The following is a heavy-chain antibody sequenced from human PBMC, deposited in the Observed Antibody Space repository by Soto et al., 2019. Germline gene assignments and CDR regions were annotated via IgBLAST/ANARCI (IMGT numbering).Heavy chain of an antibody. D-gene: IGHD5-12*01. CDR1: GFTFSSYG. CDR3: ATTEIVATRFGFVNW. Sequence: PGGSLRLSCAASGFTFSSYGMHWVRQAPGKGLEWVAVIWYDGSNKYYADSVKGRFTISRDNSKNTLYLQMNSLRAEDTAVYYCATTEIVATRFGFVNWWGQGTLVTVSS. CDR2: IWYDGSNK. V-gene: IGHV3-33*01. J-gene: IGHJ4*02.